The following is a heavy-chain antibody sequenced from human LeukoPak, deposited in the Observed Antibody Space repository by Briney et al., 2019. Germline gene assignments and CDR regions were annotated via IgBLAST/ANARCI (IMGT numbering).Heavy chain of an antibody. CDR1: GYTLTELS. CDR2: FDPEDGET. J-gene: IGHJ6*03. CDR3: AKNGDRGAYCSGGTCYPYYYYNMDV. Sequence: ASVKVSCKVSGYTLTELSMHWVRQAPGKGLEWMGGFDPEDGETIYVQKFQGRVTMTEDTSTDTAYMELSSLRAEDTAIYSCAKNGDRGAYCSGGTCYPYYYYNMDVWGKGTTVTISS. D-gene: IGHD2-15*01. V-gene: IGHV1-24*01.